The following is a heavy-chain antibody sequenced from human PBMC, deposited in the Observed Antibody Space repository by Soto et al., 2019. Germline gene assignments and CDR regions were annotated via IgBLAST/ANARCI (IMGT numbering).Heavy chain of an antibody. CDR1: GYTFSSYG. V-gene: IGHV1-18*04. CDR2: ISAYNGNT. D-gene: IGHD3-3*01. J-gene: IGHJ4*02. Sequence: QVQLVQSGAEVKKPGASVKVSCKASGYTFSSYGISWVRQAPGQGLEWMGRISAYNGNTNYAQKFQGRVTMTTDTSTSTAYLVLRSLRSDDTAVYYCARITILGLPWDSWGEGTLVTVSS. CDR3: ARITILGLPWDS.